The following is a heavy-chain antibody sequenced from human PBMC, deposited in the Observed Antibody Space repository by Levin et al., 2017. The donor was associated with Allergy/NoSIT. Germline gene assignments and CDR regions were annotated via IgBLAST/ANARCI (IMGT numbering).Heavy chain of an antibody. CDR3: ARDAYMGNRQLSDH. CDR1: GFTFRDHY. J-gene: IGHJ4*02. D-gene: IGHD1-14*01. Sequence: GGSLRLSCAASGFTFRDHYMDWFRQAPGKGLEWVGRIRNKVNSYTTEYAASVKGRFTISRDDSNNALFLQMNSLKIEDTAVYFCARDAYMGNRQLSDHWGQGTLVTVAS. CDR2: IRNKVNSYTT. V-gene: IGHV3-72*01.